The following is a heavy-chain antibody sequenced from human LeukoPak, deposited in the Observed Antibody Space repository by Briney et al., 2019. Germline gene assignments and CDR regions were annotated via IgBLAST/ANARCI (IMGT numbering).Heavy chain of an antibody. J-gene: IGHJ4*02. D-gene: IGHD4-17*01. V-gene: IGHV3-21*01. CDR3: ARDRKSGDPGFDY. CDR2: ISSSSSYI. Sequence: GGSLRLSCAPSGFILSTYSMNWVRQAPGKGLEWVSSISSSSSYIYYADSVKGRFTISRDNAKNSLYLQMNSLRAEDTAVYYCARDRKSGDPGFDYWGQGTLVTVSS. CDR1: GFILSTYS.